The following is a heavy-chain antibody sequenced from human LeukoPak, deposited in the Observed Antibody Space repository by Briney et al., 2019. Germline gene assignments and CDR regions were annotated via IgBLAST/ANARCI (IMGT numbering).Heavy chain of an antibody. Sequence: APVKVSCKASGYTFTSYYMHWVRQAPGQGLEWMGIINPSGGSTSYAQKFQGRVTMTRDTSTSTVYMELSSLRSEDTAVYYCARASNPKNYGDYDWFDPWGQGTLVTVSS. CDR2: INPSGGST. V-gene: IGHV1-46*01. CDR3: ARASNPKNYGDYDWFDP. D-gene: IGHD4-17*01. CDR1: GYTFTSYY. J-gene: IGHJ5*02.